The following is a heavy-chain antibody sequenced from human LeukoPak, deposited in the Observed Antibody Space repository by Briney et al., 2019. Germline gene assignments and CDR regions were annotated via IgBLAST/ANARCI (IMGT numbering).Heavy chain of an antibody. J-gene: IGHJ5*02. CDR3: ARGLDCSSTSCYLRNWFDP. V-gene: IGHV4-30-2*01. CDR2: IYHSGST. CDR1: GGSISSGGYS. D-gene: IGHD2-2*01. Sequence: SETLSLTCAVSGGSISSGGYSWSWIRQPPGKGLEWIGYIYHSGSTYYNPSLKSRVTISVDRSKNQFSLKLSSVTAADTAVYYCARGLDCSSTSCYLRNWFDPWGQGTLVTVSS.